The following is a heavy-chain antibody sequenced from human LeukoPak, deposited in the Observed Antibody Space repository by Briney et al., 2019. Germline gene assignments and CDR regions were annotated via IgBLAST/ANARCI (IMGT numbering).Heavy chain of an antibody. Sequence: SETLSLTCSVSGVSISSGSYYWGWIRQPPGRGLEWIGNLYYGGSTYYNPSHKSRLPLFVHTSKNQFSLKMRSVTAADTAVYYCARPLRYFDWLPGYWGQGALVPVSS. CDR1: GVSISSGSYY. CDR2: LYYGGST. D-gene: IGHD3-9*01. V-gene: IGHV4-39*01. J-gene: IGHJ4*02. CDR3: ARPLRYFDWLPGY.